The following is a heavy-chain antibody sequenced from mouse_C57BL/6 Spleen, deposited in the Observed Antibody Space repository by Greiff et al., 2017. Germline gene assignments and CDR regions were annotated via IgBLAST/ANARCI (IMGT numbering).Heavy chain of an antibody. CDR2: IYPGGGYT. V-gene: IGHV1-63*01. Sequence: QVQLQQSGAELVRPGTSVKMSCKASGYTFTNYWIGWAKQRPGHGLEWIGDIYPGGGYTNYNEKFKGKATLTADKSSSTAYMQFSSRTSEDSAIYYCAREDSSGFYAMDYWGQGTSVTVSS. D-gene: IGHD3-2*02. J-gene: IGHJ4*01. CDR3: AREDSSGFYAMDY. CDR1: GYTFTNYW.